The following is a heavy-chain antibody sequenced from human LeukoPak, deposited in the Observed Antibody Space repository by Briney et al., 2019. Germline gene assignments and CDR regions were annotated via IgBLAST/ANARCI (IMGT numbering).Heavy chain of an antibody. CDR2: IIPILGIA. CDR3: AIAELRYYFDY. Sequence: ASVKVSCKASRGTFSSYAISWVRQAPGQGLEWMGRIIPILGIANYAQKFQGRVTITADKSTSTAYMELSSLRSEDTAVYYCAIAELRYYFDYWGQGTLVTVSS. J-gene: IGHJ4*02. V-gene: IGHV1-69*04. D-gene: IGHD3-16*01. CDR1: RGTFSSYA.